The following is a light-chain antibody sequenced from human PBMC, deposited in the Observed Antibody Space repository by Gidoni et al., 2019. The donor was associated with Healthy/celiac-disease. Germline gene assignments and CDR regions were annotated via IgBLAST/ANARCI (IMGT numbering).Light chain of an antibody. CDR1: SGSVSTSYY. Sequence: QTVVTQAPSFSVSPGGTVTLTCGLSSGSVSTSYYPSWYQQTPGQAPRTLIYSTNTRSSGVPDRFSGAILGNKAALTITGAQADDESDYDCVLYMGSGSWVFGGGTKLTVL. V-gene: IGLV8-61*01. J-gene: IGLJ3*02. CDR3: VLYMGSGSWV. CDR2: STN.